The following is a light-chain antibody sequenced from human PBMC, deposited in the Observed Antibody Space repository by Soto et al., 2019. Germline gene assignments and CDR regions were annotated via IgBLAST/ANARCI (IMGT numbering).Light chain of an antibody. Sequence: DIVLTQSPGTLSLSPGERATPSCRASQSVSSSYLAWYQQKPGQAPRLLIYGASNRATGIPDRFSGSGSGTDFTLTISRLEPEDFAVYYCQQYGSSGTVGQVTKVEIK. CDR1: QSVSSSY. CDR3: QQYGSSGT. CDR2: GAS. V-gene: IGKV3-20*01. J-gene: IGKJ1*01.